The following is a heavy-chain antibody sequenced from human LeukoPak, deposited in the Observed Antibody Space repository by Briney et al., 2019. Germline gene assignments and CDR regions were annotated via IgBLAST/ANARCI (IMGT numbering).Heavy chain of an antibody. CDR2: INHSGST. D-gene: IGHD2-2*01. CDR3: AREACSSTSCYYYYYYYMDV. Sequence: SETLSLTCAVYGGSFSGYYWSWIRQPPGKGLEWIGEINHSGSTNYNPSLKSRVTISVDTSKYQFSLKLSSVTAADTAVYYCAREACSSTSCYYYYYYYMDVWGKGTTVTVSS. V-gene: IGHV4-34*01. J-gene: IGHJ6*03. CDR1: GGSFSGYY.